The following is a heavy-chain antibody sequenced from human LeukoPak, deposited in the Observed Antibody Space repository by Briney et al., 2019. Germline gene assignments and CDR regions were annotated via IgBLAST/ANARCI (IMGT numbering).Heavy chain of an antibody. Sequence: GGSLRLSCAASGFTFSSYSMNWVRQAPGKGLEWVSSISATSTFTYYADSLKGRFIISRDNAKNSVYLQMNSLRAEDTAVYYCTREFWSGGSCYSGGYWGQGALVTVS. J-gene: IGHJ4*02. V-gene: IGHV3-21*01. CDR3: TREFWSGGSCYSGGY. CDR2: ISATSTFT. CDR1: GFTFSSYS. D-gene: IGHD2-15*01.